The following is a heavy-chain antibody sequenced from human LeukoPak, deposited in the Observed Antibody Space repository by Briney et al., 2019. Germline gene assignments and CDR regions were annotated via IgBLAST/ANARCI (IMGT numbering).Heavy chain of an antibody. CDR1: GFTFSSYG. J-gene: IGHJ6*02. V-gene: IGHV3-30*18. CDR2: ISYDGSNK. CDR3: AKEYNWILYYYYGMDV. Sequence: GRSLRLACAASGFTFSSYGMYWVRQAPGKGLEWVAVISYDGSNKYYADSVKGRFTISRDNSKNTLYLLMNSLRAEDTAVYYCAKEYNWILYYYYGMDVWGQGTTVTVSS. D-gene: IGHD1-20*01.